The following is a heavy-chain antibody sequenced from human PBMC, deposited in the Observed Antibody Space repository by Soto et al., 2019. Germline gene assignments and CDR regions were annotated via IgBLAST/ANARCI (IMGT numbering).Heavy chain of an antibody. Sequence: SETLSLTCTVSGGSISNFYWSWIRQPPGKGLEWIGYISYSGNTNYNPSLKSRVSISVDTSKNQFSLKLSSVTAADTAVYYCARGYHWFDPWGQGTLVTVSS. CDR2: ISYSGNT. D-gene: IGHD1-1*01. V-gene: IGHV4-59*01. CDR1: GGSISNFY. J-gene: IGHJ5*02. CDR3: ARGYHWFDP.